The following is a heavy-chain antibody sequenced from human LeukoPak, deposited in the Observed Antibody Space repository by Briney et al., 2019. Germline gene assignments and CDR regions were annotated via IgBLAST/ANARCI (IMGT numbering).Heavy chain of an antibody. V-gene: IGHV4-59*01. CDR2: IYYSGST. CDR3: ARYSYAKYYFDY. CDR1: GGSFSGYY. Sequence: SETLSLTCAVYGGSFSGYYWSWIRQPPGKGLEWIGYIYYSGSTNYNPSLKSRVTISVDTSKNQFSLKLSSVTAADTAVYYCARYSYAKYYFDYWGQGTLVTVSS. D-gene: IGHD5-18*01. J-gene: IGHJ4*02.